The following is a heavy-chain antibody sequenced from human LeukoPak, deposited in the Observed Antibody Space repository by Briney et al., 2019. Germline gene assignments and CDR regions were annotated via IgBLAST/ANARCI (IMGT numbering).Heavy chain of an antibody. Sequence: SQTLSLTCTVSGGSISSGGYYWSWIRQHPGKGLEWIGYIYYSGSTYYNPSLKSRVTISVDTSKNQFSLKLSSVTAADTAVYYCARSDSGIYGGNSRFIWFDPWGQGTLVTVSS. V-gene: IGHV4-31*03. CDR2: IYYSGST. J-gene: IGHJ5*02. CDR3: ARSDSGIYGGNSRFIWFDP. CDR1: GGSISSGGYY. D-gene: IGHD4-23*01.